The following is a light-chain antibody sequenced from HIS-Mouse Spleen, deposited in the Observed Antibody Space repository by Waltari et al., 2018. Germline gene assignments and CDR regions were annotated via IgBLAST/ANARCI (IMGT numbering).Light chain of an antibody. CDR2: EGS. J-gene: IGLJ3*02. Sequence: QPALPQPASVSGSPGQSITISCTGTASVVGGYNLVSWYQQHPGKPPKPMIYEGSKRPSGVSNRFSGPKSGNTASLTISGLQAEDEADYYCCSYAGSSTWVFGGGTKLTVL. CDR1: ASVVGGYNL. CDR3: CSYAGSSTWV. V-gene: IGLV2-23*01.